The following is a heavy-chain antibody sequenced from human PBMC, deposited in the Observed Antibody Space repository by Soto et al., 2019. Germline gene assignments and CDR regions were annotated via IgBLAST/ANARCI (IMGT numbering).Heavy chain of an antibody. CDR3: ARDHRTVTSYYYGMDV. CDR2: TYYRSKWYN. CDR1: GDSFSSTRAA. Sequence: QPLSLTCALSGDSFSSTRAAWDWIRQSASRGLEWLGRTYYRSKWYNDYAVSVKSRITINPDTSKNQFSLQLNSVTPEDTAVYYCARDHRTVTSYYYGMDVWGQGTTVTVSS. V-gene: IGHV6-1*01. J-gene: IGHJ6*02. D-gene: IGHD4-4*01.